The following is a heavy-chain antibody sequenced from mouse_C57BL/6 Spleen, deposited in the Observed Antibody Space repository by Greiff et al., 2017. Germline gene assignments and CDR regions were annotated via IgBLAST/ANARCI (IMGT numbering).Heavy chain of an antibody. V-gene: IGHV3-6*01. CDR1: GYSITSGYY. CDR2: ISYDGSN. J-gene: IGHJ3*01. CDR3: AREDPPFAY. Sequence: LMESGPGLVKPSQSLSLTCSVTGYSITSGYYWNWIRQFPGNKLEWMGYISYDGSNNYNPSLKNRISITRDTSKNQFFLKLNSVTTEDTATYYCAREDPPFAYWGQGTLVTVSA.